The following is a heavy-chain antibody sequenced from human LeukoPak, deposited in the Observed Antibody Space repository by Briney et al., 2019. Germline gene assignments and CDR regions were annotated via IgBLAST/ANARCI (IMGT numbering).Heavy chain of an antibody. CDR3: ARDTYYYGSGSYYFDY. V-gene: IGHV4-59*12. J-gene: IGHJ4*02. CDR2: IYYKGST. D-gene: IGHD3-10*01. CDR1: GDSISTYH. Sequence: SETLSLTCTVSGDSISTYHWSWIRQPPGQGMEWLRYIYYKGSTKYNPFLKRRVIMSVDTSKNQFALKLSSVTAADTAVYFCARDTYYYGSGSYYFDYWGQGTLVTVSS.